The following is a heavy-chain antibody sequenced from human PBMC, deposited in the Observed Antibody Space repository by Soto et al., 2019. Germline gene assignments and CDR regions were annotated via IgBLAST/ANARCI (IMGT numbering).Heavy chain of an antibody. Sequence: GASVKVSCKASGYTFTSYAINWVRQATGQGLEWMGWMNTNNGNTKWSQKFQGRVTITWDTSATTTYIELSSLRSEDTAVYYCASGHCSGDCYSDYWGQGTLVTVSS. CDR2: MNTNNGNT. V-gene: IGHV1-3*04. J-gene: IGHJ4*02. CDR3: ASGHCSGDCYSDY. CDR1: GYTFTSYA. D-gene: IGHD2-21*02.